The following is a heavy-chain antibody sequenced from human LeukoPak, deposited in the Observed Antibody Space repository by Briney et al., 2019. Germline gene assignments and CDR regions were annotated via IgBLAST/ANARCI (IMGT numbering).Heavy chain of an antibody. CDR1: VRSISSYY. D-gene: IGHD1-26*01. V-gene: IGHV4-59*01. Sequence: PSETLSLTCTVWVRSISSYYWSWIRQPPGKGLEWIGCIYYSWSTNHNPSLKNRVTISVDTSKNQLSLKLSSVTAADTGVYYCARDSSAAYWGQGTLVTVSS. CDR3: ARDSSAAY. J-gene: IGHJ4*02. CDR2: IYYSWST.